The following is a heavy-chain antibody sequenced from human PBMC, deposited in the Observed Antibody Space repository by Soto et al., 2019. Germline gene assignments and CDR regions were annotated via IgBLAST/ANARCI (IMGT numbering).Heavy chain of an antibody. CDR3: AREPATAKPEGVDF. D-gene: IGHD1-1*01. V-gene: IGHV1-2*02. Sequence: ASVKVSCKASGYTFSDYYIHWVRQAPGHGLEWMGWINPNSGGTKYAPKFQGGVTMTRDTSITTAYMELSRLRSGDTAVYYCAREPATAKPEGVDFWGQGTLVTVSS. CDR1: GYTFSDYY. J-gene: IGHJ4*02. CDR2: INPNSGGT.